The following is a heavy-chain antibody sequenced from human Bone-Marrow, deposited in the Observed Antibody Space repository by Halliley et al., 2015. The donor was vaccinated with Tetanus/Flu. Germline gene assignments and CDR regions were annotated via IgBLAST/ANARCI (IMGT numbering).Heavy chain of an antibody. CDR2: IRLKDDTT. V-gene: IGHV3-43D*03. D-gene: IGHD3-10*01. Sequence: LSLTCSVYGGSFNGHYWSWIRQPPGKGLEWVGFIRLKDDTTYYVDSVRGRFTISTDKNKNSLYLQLNSLRAEDAALYYCAKSRGASGSYSDGFDYWGQGTLVTVSS. CDR1: GGSFNGHY. J-gene: IGHJ4*02. CDR3: AKSRGASGSYSDGFDY.